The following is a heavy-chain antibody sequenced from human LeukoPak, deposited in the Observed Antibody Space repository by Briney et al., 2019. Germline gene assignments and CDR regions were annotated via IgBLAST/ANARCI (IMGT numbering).Heavy chain of an antibody. V-gene: IGHV3-7*01. J-gene: IGHJ3*02. Sequence: GGSLRLSCAASGFTFSSYWMSWVRQAPGKGLEWVANIKQDGSEKYYVDSVKGRFTISRDNAKNSLYLQMNSLRAEDTAVYYCARVSSVNGNGDAFDIWGQGTMVAVSS. D-gene: IGHD4-23*01. CDR2: IKQDGSEK. CDR1: GFTFSSYW. CDR3: ARVSSVNGNGDAFDI.